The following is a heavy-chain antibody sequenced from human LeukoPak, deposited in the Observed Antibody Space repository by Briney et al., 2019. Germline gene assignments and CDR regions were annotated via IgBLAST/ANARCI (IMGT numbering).Heavy chain of an antibody. D-gene: IGHD1-7*01. J-gene: IGHJ4*02. V-gene: IGHV7-4-1*02. CDR3: ARTSFKLPDY. CDR2: INTNTGNP. CDR1: GYTFTGYY. Sequence: ASVKVSCKASGYTFTGYYMHWVRQAPGQGPEWMGWINTNTGNPTYAQGFTGRFVFSLDTSVSTAYLQISSLKAEDTAVYYCARTSFKLPDYWGQGTLVTVSS.